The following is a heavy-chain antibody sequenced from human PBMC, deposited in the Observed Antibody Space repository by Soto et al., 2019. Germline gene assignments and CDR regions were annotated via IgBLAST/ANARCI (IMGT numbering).Heavy chain of an antibody. CDR2: IYHSGST. CDR1: GCSISSSNW. Sequence: SETLSLTCAFSGCSISSSNWWIWVRQTPGKGLEWIGKIYHSGSTNYNPSLKSRVTISVDKSKNQFSLKLSSVTAADTAVYYCARVYMVRGTIIRYFDYWGQGTLVTVSS. CDR3: ARVYMVRGTIIRYFDY. D-gene: IGHD3-10*01. V-gene: IGHV4-4*02. J-gene: IGHJ4*02.